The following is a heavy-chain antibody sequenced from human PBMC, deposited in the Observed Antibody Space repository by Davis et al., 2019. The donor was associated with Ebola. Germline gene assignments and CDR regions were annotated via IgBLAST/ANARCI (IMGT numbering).Heavy chain of an antibody. CDR2: ISGSGGTT. CDR1: VITFSSYA. Sequence: GESLKISCADSVITFSSYAMTWVRQAPGKGLEWVSAISGSGGTTYYAGSVKGRFTVSRDTSRNTLYLQMNSLRAEDTAVYYCARDRSPATPHWYFDLWGRGTLVTVSS. CDR3: ARDRSPATPHWYFDL. J-gene: IGHJ2*01. V-gene: IGHV3-23*01. D-gene: IGHD2-2*01.